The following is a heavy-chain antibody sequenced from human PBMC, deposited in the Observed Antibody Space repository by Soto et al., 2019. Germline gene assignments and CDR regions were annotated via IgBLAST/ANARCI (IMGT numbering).Heavy chain of an antibody. V-gene: IGHV1-18*04. CDR3: ARDPPGRGDNALGYFDY. J-gene: IGHJ4*02. CDR1: GYTFTSYG. Sequence: GASVKVSCKASGYTFTSYGISWVRQAPGQGLEWMGWISAYNGNTNYAQKLQGRVTMTTDTSTSTAYMELRSLRSDDTAVYYCARDPPGRGDNALGYFDYWGQGTLVTVSS. D-gene: IGHD2-21*02. CDR2: ISAYNGNT.